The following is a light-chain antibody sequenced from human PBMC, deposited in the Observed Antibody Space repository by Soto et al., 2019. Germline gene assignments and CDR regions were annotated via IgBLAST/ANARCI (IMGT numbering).Light chain of an antibody. Sequence: DIQMTQSPSTLSASVGDRVTITCRASQTIGSWLAWYQQKPGKAPELLIYDASTLEGGVPSRFSGSGSGTEFSLTITSLQPDDFATFYCQQYSSFPRPFGQGTKVEIK. J-gene: IGKJ1*01. CDR2: DAS. V-gene: IGKV1-5*01. CDR1: QTIGSW. CDR3: QQYSSFPRP.